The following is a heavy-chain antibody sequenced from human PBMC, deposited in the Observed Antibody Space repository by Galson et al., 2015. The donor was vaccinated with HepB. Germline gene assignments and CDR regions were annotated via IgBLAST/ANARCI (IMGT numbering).Heavy chain of an antibody. CDR1: GLPFSNAW. Sequence: SLRLSCAASGLPFSNAWMSWVRQAPGKGLEWVGRIKSKAHGGTRDYAAPVKGRFTVSRDDSKNTLYLQMNSVTTEDTAVYYCATGEDGHSHWGQGTLVTVSS. D-gene: IGHD5-24*01. J-gene: IGHJ4*02. CDR3: ATGEDGHSH. V-gene: IGHV3-15*01. CDR2: IKSKAHGGTR.